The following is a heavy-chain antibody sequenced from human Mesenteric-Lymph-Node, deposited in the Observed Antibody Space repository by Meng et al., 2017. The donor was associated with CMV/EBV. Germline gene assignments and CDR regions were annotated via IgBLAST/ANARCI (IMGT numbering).Heavy chain of an antibody. CDR2: IRSKANSYAT. CDR1: GFTFSGSA. Sequence: GESLKISCAASGFTFSGSAMHWVRQASGKGLEWVGRIRSKANSYATAYAASVKGRFTISRDNSKNTAYLQMNSLRVEDTAVYYCAKGSSGWLADYFDLWGQGTLVTVSS. V-gene: IGHV3-73*01. CDR3: AKGSSGWLADYFDL. J-gene: IGHJ4*02. D-gene: IGHD6-19*01.